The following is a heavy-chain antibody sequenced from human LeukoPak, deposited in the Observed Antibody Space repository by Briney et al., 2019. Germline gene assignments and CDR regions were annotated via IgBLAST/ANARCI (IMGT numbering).Heavy chain of an antibody. CDR1: GFTFSTSP. Sequence: PGGSLRLSCSASGFTFSTSPMHWVRQAPGRRLEYVSGISSGGGITDYADSVKGRFIIPRDNSKNTLYVQMSSLRVEDTAVYYCVKKFASGAYPYDYWGQGILVTVSS. CDR2: ISSGGGIT. CDR3: VKKFASGAYPYDY. V-gene: IGHV3-64*05. J-gene: IGHJ4*02. D-gene: IGHD3-10*01.